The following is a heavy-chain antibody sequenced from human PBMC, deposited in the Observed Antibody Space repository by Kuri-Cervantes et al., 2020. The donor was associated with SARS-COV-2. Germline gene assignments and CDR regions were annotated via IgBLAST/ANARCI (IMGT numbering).Heavy chain of an antibody. D-gene: IGHD4-11*01. CDR2: ISAYNGNT. J-gene: IGHJ3*02. Sequence: ASVKVSCKASGYTFTSYGISWVRQAPGQGLEWMGWISAYNGNTNYAQKLQGRVTMTTGTSTSTAYMELRSLRSDDTAVYYCARVAPYSRTNDAFDIWGQGTMVTVSS. V-gene: IGHV1-18*01. CDR1: GYTFTSYG. CDR3: ARVAPYSRTNDAFDI.